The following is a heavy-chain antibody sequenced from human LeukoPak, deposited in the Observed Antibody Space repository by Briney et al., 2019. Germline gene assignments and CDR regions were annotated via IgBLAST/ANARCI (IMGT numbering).Heavy chain of an antibody. CDR2: ISYDGSNK. J-gene: IGHJ4*02. D-gene: IGHD5-12*01. Sequence: PGRSLRLSCAASGFTFSSYAMHWVRQAPGKGLEWVAVISYDGSNKYYADSVKGRFTISRDNSKNTLYLQMNSLRAEDTAVYYCARALYSGYDEDFDYWGQGTLVTVSS. V-gene: IGHV3-30-3*01. CDR1: GFTFSSYA. CDR3: ARALYSGYDEDFDY.